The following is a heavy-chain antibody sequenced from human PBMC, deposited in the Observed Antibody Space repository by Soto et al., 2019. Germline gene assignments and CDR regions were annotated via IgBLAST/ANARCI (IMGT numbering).Heavy chain of an antibody. D-gene: IGHD2-2*01. Sequence: QVQLVQSGAEVKKPGASVKVSCKASGYTFTGYYMHWVRQAPGQGLEWMGWINPNSGGTNYAQKFQGWVTMTRDPSISTAYMELSRLRSDDTAVYYCARSLPIGLPAANVCWFDPWGQGTLVTVSS. CDR1: GYTFTGYY. CDR2: INPNSGGT. CDR3: ARSLPIGLPAANVCWFDP. J-gene: IGHJ5*02. V-gene: IGHV1-2*04.